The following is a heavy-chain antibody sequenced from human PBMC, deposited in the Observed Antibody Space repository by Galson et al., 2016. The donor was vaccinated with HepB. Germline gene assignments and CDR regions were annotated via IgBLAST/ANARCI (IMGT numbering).Heavy chain of an antibody. CDR2: ISSSSDTI. CDR1: GFTFSRYS. D-gene: IGHD2-2*01. CDR3: ARLSYASGQYYLDY. Sequence: SLRLSCAASGFTFSRYSINWVRQAPGKGLEWISYISSSSDTIYYADSVRGRFAVSRDNAKNSLYLQMNSLRDEDTAIYYCARLSYASGQYYLDYWGQGALVTVSS. V-gene: IGHV3-48*02. J-gene: IGHJ4*02.